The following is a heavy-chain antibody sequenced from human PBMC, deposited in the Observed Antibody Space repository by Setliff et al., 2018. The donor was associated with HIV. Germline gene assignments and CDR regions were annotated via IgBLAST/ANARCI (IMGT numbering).Heavy chain of an antibody. CDR3: ALTGHRLLRGYMDV. D-gene: IGHD2-15*01. Sequence: SETLSLTCTVSGGSISSYYWSWIRQPPGKGLEWIGNIYSSGSTNYNPSLKSRVTISIDTSKNQFSLKLSSVTAADTAVYYCALTGHRLLRGYMDVWGKGTTVTVSS. CDR2: IYSSGST. J-gene: IGHJ6*03. V-gene: IGHV4-4*09. CDR1: GGSISSYY.